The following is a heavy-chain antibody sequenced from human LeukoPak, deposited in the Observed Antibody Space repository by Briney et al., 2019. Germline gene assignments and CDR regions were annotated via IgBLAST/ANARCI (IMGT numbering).Heavy chain of an antibody. CDR2: ISGSGGST. V-gene: IGHV3-23*01. D-gene: IGHD2-2*01. J-gene: IGHJ5*02. Sequence: GGSLRLSCAASGFTFSSYAMSWVRQAPGKGLEWVSAISGSGGSTYYADSVKGRFTISRDNSKNTLYLQMNSPRAEDTAVYYCAKRYCSSTSCYTNWFDPWGQGTLVTVSS. CDR1: GFTFSSYA. CDR3: AKRYCSSTSCYTNWFDP.